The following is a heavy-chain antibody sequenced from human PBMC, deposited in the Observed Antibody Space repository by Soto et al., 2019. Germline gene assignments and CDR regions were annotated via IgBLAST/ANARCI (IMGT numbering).Heavy chain of an antibody. CDR2: INGGGGST. CDR3: ARDGARDRGDKGFDY. V-gene: IGHV3-74*01. Sequence: PGGSLRLSCAASGFTFSSYWMHWVRQAPGKGLEWVSRINGGGGSTYYADSLRGRFTISRDNSKNPLYLQMDSLGPGDTAIYYCARDGARDRGDKGFDYWGQGTVVTVSS. CDR1: GFTFSSYW. D-gene: IGHD2-21*02. J-gene: IGHJ4*02.